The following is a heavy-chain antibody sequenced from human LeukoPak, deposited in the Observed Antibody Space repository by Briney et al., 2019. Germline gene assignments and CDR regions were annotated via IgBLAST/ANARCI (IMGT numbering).Heavy chain of an antibody. CDR1: GFTFSSYG. D-gene: IGHD3-3*01. CDR3: ARDRTDPPTYYDFWSGYSRRSGMDV. V-gene: IGHV3-33*01. CDR2: IWYDGSNK. J-gene: IGHJ6*02. Sequence: PGGSLRLSRAASGFTFSSYGMHWVRQAPGKGLEWVAVIWYDGSNKYYADSVKGRFTISRDNSKNTLYLQMNSLRAEDTAVYYCARDRTDPPTYYDFWSGYSRRSGMDVWGQGTTVTVSS.